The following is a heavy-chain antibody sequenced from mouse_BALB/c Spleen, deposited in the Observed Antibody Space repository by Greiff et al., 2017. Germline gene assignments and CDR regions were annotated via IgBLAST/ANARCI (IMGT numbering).Heavy chain of an antibody. CDR2: ISSGGGST. D-gene: IGHD1-2*01. Sequence: EVKLMESGGGLVKPGGSLKLSCAASGFAFSSYDMSWVRQTPEKRLEWVAYISSGGGSTYYPDTVKGRFTISRDNAKNTLYLQMSSLKSEDTAMYYCARHGKFITTATPMDYWGQGTSVTVSS. J-gene: IGHJ4*01. CDR1: GFAFSSYD. CDR3: ARHGKFITTATPMDY. V-gene: IGHV5-12-1*01.